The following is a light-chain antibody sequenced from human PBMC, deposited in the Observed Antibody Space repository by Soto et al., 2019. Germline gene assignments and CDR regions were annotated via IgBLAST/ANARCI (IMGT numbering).Light chain of an antibody. CDR1: SSDIGGYNY. Sequence: QSALTQPASVSGSPGQSITVSCIGTSSDIGGYNYVSWYQQHPGKDPKLMIHDVSNRPSGVSDRFSGSKSGNTASLTISGLQVDDEAYYYCSSYTSSNTQVFGGGTKLTVL. CDR3: SSYTSSNTQV. V-gene: IGLV2-14*03. CDR2: DVS. J-gene: IGLJ2*01.